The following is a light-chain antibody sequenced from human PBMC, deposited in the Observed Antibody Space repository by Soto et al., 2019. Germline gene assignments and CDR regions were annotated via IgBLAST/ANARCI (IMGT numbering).Light chain of an antibody. CDR2: AAS. Sequence: DIQMSQSPSTLSASVGDRVTITCRASQSISSYLNWYQQKPGKAPKLLLYAASSLQIGVPSRSSGSGSGTDFTRTISSLQPEDFATYYCKQNYTTRPIHFGQGTLLEI. CDR3: KQNYTTRPIH. CDR1: QSISSY. J-gene: IGKJ5*01. V-gene: IGKV1-39*01.